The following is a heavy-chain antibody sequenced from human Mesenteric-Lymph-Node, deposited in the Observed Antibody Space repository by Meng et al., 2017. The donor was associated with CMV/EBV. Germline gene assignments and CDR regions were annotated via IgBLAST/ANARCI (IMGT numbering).Heavy chain of an antibody. D-gene: IGHD7-27*01. V-gene: IGHV3-20*04. J-gene: IGHJ4*02. CDR3: ARDPQLGNLDY. Sequence: LSCAASGFTFDDYGMSWVRRAPGKGLEWVSGINWNGGKTVYADSVKGRFTISRDNAKNSLYLQMNSLRAGDTALYYCARDPQLGNLDYWGQGALVTVSS. CDR1: GFTFDDYG. CDR2: INWNGGKT.